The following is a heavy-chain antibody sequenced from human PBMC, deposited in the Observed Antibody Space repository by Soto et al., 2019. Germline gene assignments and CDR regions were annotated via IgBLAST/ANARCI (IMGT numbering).Heavy chain of an antibody. CDR1: GFSLNTYGVG. V-gene: IGHV2-5*02. D-gene: IGHD3-10*01. J-gene: IGHJ1*01. CDR2: IYWDDDK. Sequence: QITLKESGPTLVKPTQTLTLTCRLSGFSLNTYGVGVGWIRQTPGKALEWLARIYWDDDKLYSPSLKSRLAITKDTSGNLVVLTMANMAPVDTATYYCAHIRELFFASWGQGTLVTVSS. CDR3: AHIRELFFAS.